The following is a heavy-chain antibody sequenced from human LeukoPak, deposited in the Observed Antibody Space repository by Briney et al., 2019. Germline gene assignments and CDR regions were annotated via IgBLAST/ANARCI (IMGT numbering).Heavy chain of an antibody. Sequence: GGSLRLSCAASGFTFSSYSMNWVRQAPGKGLEWVSSISSSSSYIYYADSVKGRFTISRDNAKNSLYLQMNSLRAEDTAVYYCARDRQLVEGYYYYMDVWGKGTTVTVSS. CDR2: ISSSSSYI. J-gene: IGHJ6*03. CDR1: GFTFSSYS. CDR3: ARDRQLVEGYYYYMDV. V-gene: IGHV3-21*01. D-gene: IGHD6-6*01.